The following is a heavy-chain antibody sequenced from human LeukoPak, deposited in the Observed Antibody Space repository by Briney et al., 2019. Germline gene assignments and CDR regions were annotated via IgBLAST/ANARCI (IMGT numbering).Heavy chain of an antibody. D-gene: IGHD3-10*01. Sequence: ASVKVSCKASGYTFTSYGISWGRQAPGQGGEWRGWISAYNGKTNYAQKLQGRDTMTTDTSTSTAYMELRSLRSDDTAVYYCARDVLLWFGSNPGWFDPWGQGTLVTVSS. V-gene: IGHV1-18*01. CDR2: ISAYNGKT. J-gene: IGHJ5*02. CDR3: ARDVLLWFGSNPGWFDP. CDR1: GYTFTSYG.